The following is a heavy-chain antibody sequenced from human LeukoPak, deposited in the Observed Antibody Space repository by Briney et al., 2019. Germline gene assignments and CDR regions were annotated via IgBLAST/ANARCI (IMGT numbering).Heavy chain of an antibody. V-gene: IGHV3-23*01. Sequence: GGSLRLSCAASGFTFSSFAMSWVRQAPGQGLEWVSAISGSGGSTYYADSVKGRFTISRDNSKNTLYLQMNSQRAEDTAVYYCAKGRYVDTAMVTHYWGQGTRVTVSS. CDR1: GFTFSSFA. CDR2: ISGSGGST. D-gene: IGHD5-18*01. CDR3: AKGRYVDTAMVTHY. J-gene: IGHJ4*02.